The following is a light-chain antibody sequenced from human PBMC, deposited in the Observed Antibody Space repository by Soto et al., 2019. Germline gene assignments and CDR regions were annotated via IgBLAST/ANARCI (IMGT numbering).Light chain of an antibody. Sequence: DIVMTQSPYSMAVSLGDGATINCQSSQTLFYSSTNRNYLAWYQQKTGQPPKRXIYWASTRESGVPDRFSVGLSGTEFNLTISSLQAEDVAVYNCQQELHTLWTFGQGTKVDTK. J-gene: IGKJ1*01. CDR1: QTLFYSSTNRNY. CDR3: QQELHTLWT. V-gene: IGKV4-1*01. CDR2: WAS.